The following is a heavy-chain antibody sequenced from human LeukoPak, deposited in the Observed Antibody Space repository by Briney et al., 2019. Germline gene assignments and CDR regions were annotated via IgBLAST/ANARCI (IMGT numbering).Heavy chain of an antibody. CDR2: IIPILGIA. Sequence: GASVKVSCKASGCTFSSYAISWVRQAPGQGLEWMGRIIPILGIANYAQKFQGRVTITADKSTSTAYMELSSLRSEDTAVYYCAIPYGDFEYFQHWGQGNLVTVSS. J-gene: IGHJ1*01. V-gene: IGHV1-69*04. CDR3: AIPYGDFEYFQH. D-gene: IGHD4-17*01. CDR1: GCTFSSYA.